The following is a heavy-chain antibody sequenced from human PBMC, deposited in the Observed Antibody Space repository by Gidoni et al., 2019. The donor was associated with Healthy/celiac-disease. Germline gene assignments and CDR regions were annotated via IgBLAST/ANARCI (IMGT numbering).Heavy chain of an antibody. V-gene: IGHV3-30-3*01. CDR1: GFTFSSYA. CDR2: ISYDGSNK. Sequence: QVQLVESGGGVVQPGRSLSLSCAASGFTFSSYAMPWVRQAPGKGLEWVAVISYDGSNKYYADSVKGRFTISRDNSKNTLYLQMNSLRAEDTAVYYCARGLRVDFWSGSWGMDAEYFQHWGQGTLVTVSS. CDR3: ARGLRVDFWSGSWGMDAEYFQH. D-gene: IGHD3-3*01. J-gene: IGHJ1*01.